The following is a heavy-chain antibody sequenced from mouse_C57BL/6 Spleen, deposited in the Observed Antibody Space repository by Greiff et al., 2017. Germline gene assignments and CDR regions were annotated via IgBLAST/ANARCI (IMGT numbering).Heavy chain of an antibody. CDR2: INPGSGGT. V-gene: IGHV1-54*01. Sequence: QVQLQQSGAELVRPGTSVKVSCKASGYAFTNYLIEWVKQRPGQGLEWIGVINPGSGGTNYNEKFKGKATLTADKSSSTAYMQLSSLTSADSAVYFCARGTGIWYFDVWGTGTTVTVSS. D-gene: IGHD3-3*01. J-gene: IGHJ1*03. CDR1: GYAFTNYL. CDR3: ARGTGIWYFDV.